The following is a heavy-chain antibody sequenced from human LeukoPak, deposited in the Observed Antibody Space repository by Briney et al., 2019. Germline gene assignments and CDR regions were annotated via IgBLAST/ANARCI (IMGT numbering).Heavy chain of an antibody. CDR1: GGSIKSYY. J-gene: IGHJ4*02. Sequence: SETLPLTCSVSGGSIKSYYWSWIRQSPEKGLEWIGYIFYSGSTKYNPSLESRVTMSVDTSKNQFSLNLSSVTAADTAVYYCARSSGSYTQFDYWGQGTLVTVSS. D-gene: IGHD1-26*01. CDR3: ARSSGSYTQFDY. CDR2: IFYSGST. V-gene: IGHV4-59*01.